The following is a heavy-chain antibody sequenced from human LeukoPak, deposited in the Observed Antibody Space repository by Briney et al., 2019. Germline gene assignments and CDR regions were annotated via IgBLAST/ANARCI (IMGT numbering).Heavy chain of an antibody. CDR2: INHSGST. CDR3: ARGLGARLY. V-gene: IGHV4-34*01. D-gene: IGHD3-16*01. CDR1: GGSFSGYY. J-gene: IGHJ4*02. Sequence: SETLSLTCAVYGGSFSGYYWSWIRQPPGKGLEWIGEINHSGSTNYNPSLKSRVTISVDTSKNQFSLKLSSVTAADTAVYYCARGLGARLYWGQGTLVTVSS.